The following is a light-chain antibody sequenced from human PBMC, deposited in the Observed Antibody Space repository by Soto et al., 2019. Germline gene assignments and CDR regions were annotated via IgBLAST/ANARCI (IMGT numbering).Light chain of an antibody. J-gene: IGKJ3*01. CDR3: QQSFT. CDR1: QSISSW. V-gene: IGKV1-5*03. CDR2: KAS. Sequence: DIQMTQSPSTLSASVGDRVTITCRASQSISSWLAWYQQKPGKAPKLLIYKASTLESGDPSRFSGSGSGTAVTLTISSLPPDDVETYYCQQSFTFGPGTKVDIK.